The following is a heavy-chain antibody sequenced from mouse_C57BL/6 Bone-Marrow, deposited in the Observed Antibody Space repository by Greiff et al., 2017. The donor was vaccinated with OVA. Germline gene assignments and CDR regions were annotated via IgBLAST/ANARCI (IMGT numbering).Heavy chain of an antibody. CDR2: IYPGSGST. D-gene: IGHD3-3*01. CDR3: AMELYYFDY. J-gene: IGHJ2*01. V-gene: IGHV1-55*01. Sequence: QVQLQQPGAELVTPGASVTMSCTASGYTFTSYWITWVKQRPGQGLEWLGDIYPGSGSTNYNEKFKSKATLTVDTSSSTAYMQLSSLTSEDSAVYYCAMELYYFDYWDGGKALTVSS. CDR1: GYTFTSYW.